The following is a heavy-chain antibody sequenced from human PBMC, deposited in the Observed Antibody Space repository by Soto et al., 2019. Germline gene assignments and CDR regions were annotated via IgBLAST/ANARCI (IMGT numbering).Heavy chain of an antibody. CDR1: GFSLSTSGVG. D-gene: IGHD2-15*01. CDR2: IYWDDDK. CDR3: AHVLVVVANYGMDV. J-gene: IGHJ6*02. Sequence: QITLKESGPTLVKPTQTLTLTCTFSGFSLSTSGVGVGWIRQPPGQDLEWLALIYWDDDKRYSPSLTSRLTITKDTSKGQLVLTMTTMDPVDTATYYCAHVLVVVANYGMDVWGQGTTVTVSS. V-gene: IGHV2-5*02.